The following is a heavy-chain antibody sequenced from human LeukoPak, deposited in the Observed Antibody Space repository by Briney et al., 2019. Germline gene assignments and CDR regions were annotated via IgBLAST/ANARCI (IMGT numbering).Heavy chain of an antibody. CDR1: GFTFSNYA. D-gene: IGHD6-6*01. CDR2: IGPSGGST. V-gene: IGHV3-23*01. CDR3: ARHRSSWLIDY. J-gene: IGHJ4*02. Sequence: GGSLRLSCAASGFTFSNYAMNWVRQAPGKGLEWVSGIGPSGGSTYYADSVKGRFTISRDNSKNTLYLQMNSLRAEDTAVYYCARHRSSWLIDYWGQGTLVTVSS.